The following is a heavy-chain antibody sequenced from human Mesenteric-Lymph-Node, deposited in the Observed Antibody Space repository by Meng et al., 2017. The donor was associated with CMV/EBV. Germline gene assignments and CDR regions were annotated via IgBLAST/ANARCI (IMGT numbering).Heavy chain of an antibody. CDR2: INPNSGGT. J-gene: IGHJ4*02. Sequence: ASVKVSCKASGYTFTGYYMHWVRQAPGQGLEWMGWINPNSGGTNYAQKFQGRVTMTRDTSISTAYMEMSSLTSHDTAVYYCARTYCTKGTCSHYFDYWGQGTLVTVSS. V-gene: IGHV1-2*02. CDR3: ARTYCTKGTCSHYFDY. D-gene: IGHD2-8*01. CDR1: GYTFTGYY.